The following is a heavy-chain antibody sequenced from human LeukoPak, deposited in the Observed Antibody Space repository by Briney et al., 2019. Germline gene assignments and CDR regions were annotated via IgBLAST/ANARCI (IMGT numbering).Heavy chain of an antibody. CDR1: GGSISSGGYY. Sequence: SQTLSLTCTVSGGSISSGGYYWSWIRQHPGKGLEWIGNIYYSGSAYHNPPLKSRAIISVDTSKNQFSLKLSSVTAADTAVYYCARVRGFGGFGTFDYWGQGTLVTVSS. CDR2: IYYSGSA. D-gene: IGHD3-10*01. J-gene: IGHJ4*02. CDR3: ARVRGFGGFGTFDY. V-gene: IGHV4-31*03.